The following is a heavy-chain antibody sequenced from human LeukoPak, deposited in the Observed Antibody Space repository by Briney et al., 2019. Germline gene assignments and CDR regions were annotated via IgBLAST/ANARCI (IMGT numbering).Heavy chain of an antibody. V-gene: IGHV4-59*01. J-gene: IGHJ6*03. D-gene: IGHD4/OR15-4a*01. CDR3: ARGGARGYYYYYMDV. CDR1: VGSLSSYY. Sequence: PSGTLSLTCTVSVGSLSSYYWRWIRQPPGRGLEWMGYIYYSGSTNYNPSLKSRVTISVDTSENQFSLRLTTVTAADTAVYYCARGGARGYYYYYMDVWGKGTTVTVSS. CDR2: IYYSGST.